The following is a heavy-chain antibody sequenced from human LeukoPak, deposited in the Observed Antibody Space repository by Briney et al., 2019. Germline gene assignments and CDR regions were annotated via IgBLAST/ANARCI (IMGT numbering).Heavy chain of an antibody. V-gene: IGHV1-2*02. J-gene: IGHJ4*02. CDR1: GYTFTGYY. D-gene: IGHD6-19*01. CDR3: AAYASAWYVVY. CDR2: IKPSSGGT. Sequence: ASVKVSCKPSGYTFTGYYMHWVRQAPGQGLEWMGWIKPSSGGTNYAQKFQGRVTMTRDTSISTVYMELSSLRSDDTAVYYCAAYASAWYVVYWGQGTLVTVSS.